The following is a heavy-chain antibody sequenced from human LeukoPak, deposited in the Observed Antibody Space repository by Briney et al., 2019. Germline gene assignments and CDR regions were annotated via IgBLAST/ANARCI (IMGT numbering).Heavy chain of an antibody. D-gene: IGHD3-22*01. J-gene: IGHJ4*02. V-gene: IGHV4-59*08. CDR3: AVRPYYDSSGDFRY. Sequence: PSETLSLTCTVSGGSIFNYYWSWIRQPPGKGLGWIGYIYYSGSTNYNPSPKTRVTISVDTSKKSFSLRLSSVTAADTAVYYCAVRPYYDSSGDFRYWGQGTLVTVSS. CDR2: IYYSGST. CDR1: GGSIFNYY.